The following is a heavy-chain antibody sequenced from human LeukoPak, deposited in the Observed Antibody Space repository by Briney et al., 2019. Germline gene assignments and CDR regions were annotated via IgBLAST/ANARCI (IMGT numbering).Heavy chain of an antibody. Sequence: GGSLRLSCAASGFTFSSYSMNLVRQAPGKGLEWVSSISSSSSYIYYADSVKGRFTISRDNAKNSLYLQMNSLRAEDTAVYYCARDILPSGYWGSGYYYMDVWGKGTTVTVSS. V-gene: IGHV3-21*01. CDR3: ARDILPSGYWGSGYYYMDV. D-gene: IGHD3-22*01. J-gene: IGHJ6*03. CDR2: ISSSSSYI. CDR1: GFTFSSYS.